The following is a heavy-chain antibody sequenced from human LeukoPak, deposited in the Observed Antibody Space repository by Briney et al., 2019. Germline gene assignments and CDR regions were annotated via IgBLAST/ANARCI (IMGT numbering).Heavy chain of an antibody. CDR3: ARAVHDASRPGVALKD. J-gene: IGHJ4*02. CDR2: LYNSGSS. Sequence: PSETLSLTCTVSGGSITGPYSYWGWIRQPPGKGLEWIGSLYNSGSSYSNPSLKSRATISVDTSKNQCSLKLSSVTAADTAVYYCARAVHDASRPGVALKDWGQGTLVTVSS. CDR1: GGSITGPYSY. D-gene: IGHD2-15*01. V-gene: IGHV4-39*07.